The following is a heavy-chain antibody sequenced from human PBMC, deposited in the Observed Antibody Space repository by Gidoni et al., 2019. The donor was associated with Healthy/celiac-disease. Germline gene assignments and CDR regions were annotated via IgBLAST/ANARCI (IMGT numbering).Heavy chain of an antibody. Sequence: VQQVESGGDVVQPGSSLRLSRAASGLPSRRHGMQWVRQAPGKGLEWVAVISYDGSNKYYADSVKGRFTISRDNSKNTLYLQMNSLRAEDTVVYYCSEGGVGVDYSIYEGVYWGQGTLVTVSS. CDR3: SEGGVGVDYSIYEGVY. D-gene: IGHD4-4*01. J-gene: IGHJ4*02. CDR1: GLPSRRHG. V-gene: IGHV3-30*18. CDR2: ISYDGSNK.